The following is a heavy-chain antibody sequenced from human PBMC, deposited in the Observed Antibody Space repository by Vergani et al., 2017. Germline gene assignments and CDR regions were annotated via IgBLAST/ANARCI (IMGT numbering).Heavy chain of an antibody. J-gene: IGHJ4*02. CDR1: GYTFTSYG. Sequence: QVQLVQSGAEVKKPGASVKVSCKASGYTFTSYGISWVRQAPGQGLEWMGWISAYNGNTNYAQKLQGRVTMTTDTSTSTAYMELRSLRSDDTAVYYCARVLGEYVDWLLYPLPENFDYWGQGTLVTVSS. D-gene: IGHD3-9*01. CDR3: ARVLGEYVDWLLYPLPENFDY. V-gene: IGHV1-18*01. CDR2: ISAYNGNT.